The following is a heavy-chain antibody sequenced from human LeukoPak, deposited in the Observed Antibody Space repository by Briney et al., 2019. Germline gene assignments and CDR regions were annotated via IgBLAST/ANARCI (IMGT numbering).Heavy chain of an antibody. J-gene: IGHJ4*02. D-gene: IGHD3-22*01. CDR1: GGSISSSSYY. CDR3: VARRGGYYYLHC. CDR2: IYYSGST. Sequence: SETLSLTCTVSGGSISSSSYYWGWIRQPPGKGLEWIGSIYYSGSTYYKSSLKGRVTISVDMSNNHFSLKLSSVTAADTAVYYCVARRGGYYYLHCWGQGTLVTVSS. V-gene: IGHV4-39*07.